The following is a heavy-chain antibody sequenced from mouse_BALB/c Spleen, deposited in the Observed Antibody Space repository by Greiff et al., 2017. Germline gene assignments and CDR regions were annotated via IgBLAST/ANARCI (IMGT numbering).Heavy chain of an antibody. V-gene: IGHV3-2*02. CDR2: ISYSGST. D-gene: IGHD4-1*01. CDR1: GYSITSDYA. CDR3: ARSGLGLFDY. J-gene: IGHJ2*01. Sequence: EVKVEESGPGLVKPSQSLSLTCTVTGYSITSDYAWNWIRQFPGNKLEWMGYISYSGSTSYNPSLKSRISITRDTSKNQFFLQLNSVTTEDTATYYCARSGLGLFDYWGQGTTLTVSS.